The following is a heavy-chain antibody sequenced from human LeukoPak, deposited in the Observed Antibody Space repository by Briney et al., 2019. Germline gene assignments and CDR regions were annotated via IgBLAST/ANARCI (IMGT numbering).Heavy chain of an antibody. D-gene: IGHD3-10*01. Sequence: HPGGSLRLSCAASGFTFSTYVIHWVRQAPGKGLEWLAVTTSDGSTKYYADSVKGRFTISRDNAKNSLYLQMNSLRAEDTAVYYCARDRGLLEASDAFDIWGQGTMVTVSS. CDR1: GFTFSTYV. CDR3: ARDRGLLEASDAFDI. V-gene: IGHV3-30-3*01. CDR2: TTSDGSTK. J-gene: IGHJ3*02.